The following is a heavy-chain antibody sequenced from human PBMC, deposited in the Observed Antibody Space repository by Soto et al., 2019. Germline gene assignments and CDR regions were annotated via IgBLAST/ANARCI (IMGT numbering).Heavy chain of an antibody. V-gene: IGHV5-10-1*01. CDR1: GYSFTSYW. CDR3: ARQYSSGWLTYYYYGMDV. D-gene: IGHD6-19*01. Sequence: ESLKISCKGSGYSFTSYWISWVRQMPGKGLEWMGSIDPSDSYTNYSPSFQGHVTISADKSISTAYLQWSSLKASDTAMYYCARQYSSGWLTYYYYGMDVWGQGTTVTVSS. J-gene: IGHJ6*02. CDR2: IDPSDSYT.